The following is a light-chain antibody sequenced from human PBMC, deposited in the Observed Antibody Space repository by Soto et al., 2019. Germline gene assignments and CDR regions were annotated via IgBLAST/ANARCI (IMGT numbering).Light chain of an antibody. Sequence: ELVLTQSPGTLSLSPGERATLSCRASQGVSSSYLAWYQQKPGQPPRLLIYGASGRATGIPDMFSGSGSGTYFTLTITRLEPEDFAVYYCQHYRTSFGGGTKVEIK. CDR2: GAS. CDR3: QHYRTS. V-gene: IGKV3-20*01. CDR1: QGVSSSY. J-gene: IGKJ4*01.